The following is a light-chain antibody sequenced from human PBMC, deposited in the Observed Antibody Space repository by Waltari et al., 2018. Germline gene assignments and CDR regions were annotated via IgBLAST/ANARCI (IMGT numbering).Light chain of an antibody. J-gene: IGKJ2*03. V-gene: IGKV1-39*01. CDR3: QQSYSTPYS. CDR1: QDIRNY. CDR2: TAS. Sequence: DIRMTQSPSSLSASVGDRVTITCRASQDIRNYLNWYQQKPGKAPNLLIYTASSLQIGVPPRFSGSGSGTDFTLTITSLQPEDFATYFCQQSYSTPYSFAQGTKVEIK.